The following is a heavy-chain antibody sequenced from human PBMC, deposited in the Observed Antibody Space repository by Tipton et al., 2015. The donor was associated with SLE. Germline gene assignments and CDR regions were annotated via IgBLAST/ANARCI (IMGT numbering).Heavy chain of an antibody. V-gene: IGHV4-39*07. J-gene: IGHJ4*02. D-gene: IGHD3-10*01. CDR3: ARRRYRLGESRYSSNCPDY. CDR2: IYYSGST. CDR1: GGSISSSSYY. Sequence: TLSLTCTVSGGSISSSSYYWGWIRQPPGKGLEWIGSIYYSGSTYYNPSLKSRVTISVDTSRNQLSLKLSSVTAADTAVYYCARRRYRLGESRYSSNCPDYWGQGTLITVSS.